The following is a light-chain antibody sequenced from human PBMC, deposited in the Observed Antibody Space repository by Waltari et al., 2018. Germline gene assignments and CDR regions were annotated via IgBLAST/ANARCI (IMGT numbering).Light chain of an antibody. V-gene: IGKV3-20*01. CDR1: SRP. Sequence: SRPLAWYQQKPGQAPRLLIYGASSRATGIPDRFSGSGSGTDFSLTISRLEPDDSAVYFCQHYVSLPATFGQGTKVEIK. J-gene: IGKJ1*01. CDR2: GAS. CDR3: QHYVSLPAT.